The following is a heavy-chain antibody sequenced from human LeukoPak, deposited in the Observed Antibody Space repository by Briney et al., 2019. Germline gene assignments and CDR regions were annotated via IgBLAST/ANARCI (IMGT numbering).Heavy chain of an antibody. CDR1: GGSISSYY. D-gene: IGHD3-9*01. CDR2: IYYSGST. CDR3: ARHFRYYDILTGYALEYYYYGMDV. Sequence: SETLSLTCTVSGGSISSYYWSWIRQPPGKGLEWLGYIYYSGSTNYNPSLKSRVTISVDTSKNQLSLKLSSVTAADTAVYYCARHFRYYDILTGYALEYYYYGMDVWGQGTTVTVSS. J-gene: IGHJ6*02. V-gene: IGHV4-59*08.